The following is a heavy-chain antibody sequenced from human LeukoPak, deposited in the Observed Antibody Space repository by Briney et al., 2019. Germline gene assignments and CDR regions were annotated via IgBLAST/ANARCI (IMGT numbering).Heavy chain of an antibody. CDR1: GFTFSDYY. CDR2: ISSSGSTI. Sequence: GGSLRPSCAASGFTFSDYYMSWIRQAPGKGLEWVSYISSSGSTIYYADSVKGRFTISRDNAKNSLYLQMNSLRAEDTAVYYCARALGDYVSYYYYGMDVWGQGTTVTVSS. CDR3: ARALGDYVSYYYYGMDV. D-gene: IGHD4-17*01. J-gene: IGHJ6*02. V-gene: IGHV3-11*01.